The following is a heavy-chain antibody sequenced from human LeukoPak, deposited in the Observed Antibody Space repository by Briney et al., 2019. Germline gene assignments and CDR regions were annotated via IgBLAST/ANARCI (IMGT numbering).Heavy chain of an antibody. V-gene: IGHV1-18*01. J-gene: IGHJ6*02. CDR2: ISAYNGNT. CDR1: GYTFTSYV. D-gene: IGHD6-19*01. Sequence: ASVKVSCKASGYTFTSYVISWVRQAPGQGLEWMGWISAYNGNTNYAQKLQGRVTMTTDTSTSTAYMELRSLRSDDTAVYYCARAAPLGSSGSELYGMDVWGQGTTGTVYS. CDR3: ARAAPLGSSGSELYGMDV.